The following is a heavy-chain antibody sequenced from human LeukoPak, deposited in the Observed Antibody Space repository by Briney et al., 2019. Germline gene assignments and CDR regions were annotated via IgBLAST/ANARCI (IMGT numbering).Heavy chain of an antibody. CDR2: IYTSGST. CDR3: AREGDYGDYGGLAWFDP. D-gene: IGHD4-17*01. J-gene: IGHJ5*02. CDR1: GGSISSYY. Sequence: SETLSLTCTVSGGSISSYYWSWIRQPAGKGLEWIGRIYTSGSTNYNPSLKSRVTMSVDTSKNQFSLKLSSVTAADTAVYYCAREGDYGDYGGLAWFDPWGQGTLVTVSS. V-gene: IGHV4-4*07.